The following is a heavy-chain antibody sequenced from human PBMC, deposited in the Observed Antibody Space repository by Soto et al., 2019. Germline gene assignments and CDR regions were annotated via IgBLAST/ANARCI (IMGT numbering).Heavy chain of an antibody. CDR2: INAGNGNT. V-gene: IGHV1-3*01. CDR3: ARDRGELRYFDWGSGFDP. J-gene: IGHJ5*02. D-gene: IGHD3-9*01. CDR1: GYTFTSYA. Sequence: QVQLVQPGAEVKKPGASVKVSCKASGYTFTSYAMHWVRQAPGQRLEWMGWINAGNGNTKYSQKFQGRVTITRDTSARTAYMELSSVRFEDTAVYYCARDRGELRYFDWGSGFDPWGQGTLVTVSS.